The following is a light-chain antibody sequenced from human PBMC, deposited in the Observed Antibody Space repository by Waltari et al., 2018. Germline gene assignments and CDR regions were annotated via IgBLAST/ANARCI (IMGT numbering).Light chain of an antibody. J-gene: IGKJ1*01. Sequence: IVLTQSPATLSLSPGERAPLSCRASQSIGKYLIWYQQKPCQAPMLLIYASSIRATGIPNRFSGSWSGTDFSLTISSLEPEDFAVYYCQKNEALPATFGQGTKVEIK. CDR2: ASS. CDR3: QKNEALPAT. CDR1: QSIGKY. V-gene: IGKV3-20*01.